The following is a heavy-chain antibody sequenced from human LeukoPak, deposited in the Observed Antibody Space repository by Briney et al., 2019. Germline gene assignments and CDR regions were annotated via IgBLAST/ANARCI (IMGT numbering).Heavy chain of an antibody. D-gene: IGHD5-18*01. CDR2: ISSSGSTI. V-gene: IGHV3-48*03. J-gene: IGHJ3*02. Sequence: GGSLRLSCAASGFTFSSYEMSWVRQAPGKGLEWVSYISSSGSTIYYADSVKGRFTISRDNAKNSLYLQMNSLRAEDTAVYYCAREERRITAMVPYAFDIWGQGTMVTVSS. CDR3: AREERRITAMVPYAFDI. CDR1: GFTFSSYE.